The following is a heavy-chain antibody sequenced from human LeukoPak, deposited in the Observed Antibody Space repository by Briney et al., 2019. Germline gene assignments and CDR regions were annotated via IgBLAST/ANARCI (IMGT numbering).Heavy chain of an antibody. D-gene: IGHD3-22*01. Sequence: SETLSLTCTVSGGSISSSSYYWGWIRQPPGQGLEWIGSIYYSGSTYYNPSLKSRVTISVDTSKKQFSLKLSSVTAADTAVYYCASNSATYYYDSSGYYHDYWGQGTLVTVSS. V-gene: IGHV4-39*01. CDR1: GGSISSSSYY. J-gene: IGHJ4*02. CDR2: IYYSGST. CDR3: ASNSATYYYDSSGYYHDY.